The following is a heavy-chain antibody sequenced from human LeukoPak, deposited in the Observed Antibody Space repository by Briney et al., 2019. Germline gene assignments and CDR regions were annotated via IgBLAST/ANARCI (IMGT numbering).Heavy chain of an antibody. Sequence: ASVKVSCKASGYTLTNYNINWVRQATGQGPEWMGWMNPNIGNTGFAQKFQGRVSITRNTSITTAYLELSSLKSEDTAVYYCAAATTVTTFDYWGQGTLVTVSS. D-gene: IGHD4-17*01. V-gene: IGHV1-8*03. J-gene: IGHJ4*02. CDR1: GYTLTNYN. CDR2: MNPNIGNT. CDR3: AAATTVTTFDY.